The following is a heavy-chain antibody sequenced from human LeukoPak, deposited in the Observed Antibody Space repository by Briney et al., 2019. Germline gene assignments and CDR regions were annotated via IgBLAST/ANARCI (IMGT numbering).Heavy chain of an antibody. CDR3: ARRYTGIVGATYYFDY. V-gene: IGHV4-59*08. CDR2: IYYSGST. D-gene: IGHD1-26*01. Sequence: SETLSLTCTVSGGSISSYYWSWIRQPPGKGLEWIGYIYYSGSTNYNPSLKSRVTISVDTSKNQISLKLSSVTAADTAVYYCARRYTGIVGATYYFDYWGQGTLVTVSS. CDR1: GGSISSYY. J-gene: IGHJ4*02.